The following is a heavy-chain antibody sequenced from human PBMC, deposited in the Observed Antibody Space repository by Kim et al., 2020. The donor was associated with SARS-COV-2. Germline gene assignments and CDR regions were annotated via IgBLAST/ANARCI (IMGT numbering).Heavy chain of an antibody. Sequence: GGSLRLSCAASGFTFSSYWMHWVRQAPGKGLVWVSRINSDGSSTSYADSVKGRFTISRDNAKNTLYLQMNSLRAEDTAVYYCATYNWNYGEFDYWGQGTLVTVSS. CDR3: ATYNWNYGEFDY. D-gene: IGHD1-7*01. J-gene: IGHJ4*02. CDR2: INSDGSST. CDR1: GFTFSSYW. V-gene: IGHV3-74*01.